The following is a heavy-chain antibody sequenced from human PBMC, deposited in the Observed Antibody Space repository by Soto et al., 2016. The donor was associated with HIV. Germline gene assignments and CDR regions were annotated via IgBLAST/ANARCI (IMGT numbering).Heavy chain of an antibody. Sequence: QVQLQESGPGLVKPSETLTLTCTVSGASVSSHAFYWSWIRQPPGKGLEWIGYVFYSGSTNYNPSLNSRVNISVDTSKNQFFLSLNSVSAADTAVYYCARDTARMLVLAGMDVWGQGDPRSPSP. V-gene: IGHV4-61*08. CDR1: GASVSSHAFY. CDR2: VFYSGST. CDR3: ARDTARMLVLAGMDV. D-gene: IGHD6-13*01. J-gene: IGHJ6*02.